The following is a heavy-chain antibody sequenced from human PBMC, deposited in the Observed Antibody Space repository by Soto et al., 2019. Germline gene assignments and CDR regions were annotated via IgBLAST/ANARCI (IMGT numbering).Heavy chain of an antibody. CDR1: GYTFTSYG. CDR3: ARDPGLRSSYPPLDH. Sequence: ASVKVSCKASGYTFTSYGLSWLRQAPGQGLEWMAWISPYNGKREQSPKFQGRVTMTTDIYMSTAYMELSSLTSEDSAIYYCARDPGLRSSYPPLDHWGQGSLVTVSS. J-gene: IGHJ4*01. V-gene: IGHV1-18*04. D-gene: IGHD3-10*01. CDR2: ISPYNGKR.